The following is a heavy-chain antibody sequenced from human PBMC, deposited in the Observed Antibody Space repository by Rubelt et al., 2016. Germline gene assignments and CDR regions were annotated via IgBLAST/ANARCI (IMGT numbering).Heavy chain of an antibody. D-gene: IGHD4/OR15-4a*01. V-gene: IGHV3-53*01. J-gene: IGHJ3*02. Sequence: EVQLVESGGGLIQPGGSLRLSCAASGFTVSSNYMSWVRQAPGKGLEWVSVIYSGGGTYYADSVKGRFTISRDNSKNTLYLEMNSLRAEDTAVYYCARVETDYGDNFDAFDIWGQGTMVTVSS. CDR1: GFTVSSNY. CDR3: ARVETDYGDNFDAFDI. CDR2: IYSGGGT.